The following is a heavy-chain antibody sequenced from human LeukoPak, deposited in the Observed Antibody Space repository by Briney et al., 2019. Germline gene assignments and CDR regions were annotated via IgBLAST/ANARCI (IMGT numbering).Heavy chain of an antibody. CDR1: GFTFSSYS. D-gene: IGHD3-22*01. CDR2: ISSSSSYI. J-gene: IGHJ3*02. Sequence: GGSLRLSCAASGFTFSSYSMNWVRQAPGKGLEWVSSISSSSSYIYYADSVKGRFTISRDNAKNSLYLQMNSLRAEDTAVYYCAREGRAGITMIVVVRDAFDIWGQGTMVTVSS. V-gene: IGHV3-21*01. CDR3: AREGRAGITMIVVVRDAFDI.